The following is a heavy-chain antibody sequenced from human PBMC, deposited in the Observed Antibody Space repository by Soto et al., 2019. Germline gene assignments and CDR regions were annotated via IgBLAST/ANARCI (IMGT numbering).Heavy chain of an antibody. CDR2: IYYSGST. J-gene: IGHJ6*01. D-gene: IGHD2-2*01. CDR3: ARSYCSSTSCYGPHTKNYYYYGMDV. Sequence: QVQLQASGPGLVKPSETLSLTCTVSGGSISSYYWSWIRQPPGKGLEWIGYIYYSGSTNYNPSLKSRVTISVDTSKNQFSLKLSSVTAADTAVYYCARSYCSSTSCYGPHTKNYYYYGMDVW. V-gene: IGHV4-59*01. CDR1: GGSISSYY.